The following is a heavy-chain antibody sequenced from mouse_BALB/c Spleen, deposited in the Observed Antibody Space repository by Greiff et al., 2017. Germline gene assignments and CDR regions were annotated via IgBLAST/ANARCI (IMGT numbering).Heavy chain of an antibody. V-gene: IGHV1-80*01. D-gene: IGHD2-1*01. J-gene: IGHJ4*01. CDR3: ARENYGNSLYAMDD. CDR2: IYPGDGDT. Sequence: QVQLKQSGAELVRPGSSVKISCKASGYAFSSYWMNWVKQRPGQGLEWIGQIYPGDGDTNYSGKFKGKATLTADKSSSTAYMQLSSLTSEDSAVYFCARENYGNSLYAMDDWGQGTSVTVSS. CDR1: GYAFSSYW.